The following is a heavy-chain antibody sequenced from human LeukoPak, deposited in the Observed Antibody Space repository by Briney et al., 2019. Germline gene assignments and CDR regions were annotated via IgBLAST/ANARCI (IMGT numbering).Heavy chain of an antibody. CDR2: IKSKTDGGTT. Sequence: GGSLRLSCAASGFTCSNAWMSWVRQAPGKGLEWVGRIKSKTDGGTTDYAAPVKGRFTISRDDSKNTLYLQMNSLKTEDTAVYYCTTVPYSSSWSYYFDYWGQGTLVTVSS. CDR3: TTVPYSSSWSYYFDY. D-gene: IGHD6-13*01. V-gene: IGHV3-15*01. J-gene: IGHJ4*02. CDR1: GFTCSNAW.